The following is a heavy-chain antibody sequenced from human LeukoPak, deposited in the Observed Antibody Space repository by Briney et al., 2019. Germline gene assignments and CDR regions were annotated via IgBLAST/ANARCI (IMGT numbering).Heavy chain of an antibody. CDR3: ARDLNSYDSSASGH. CDR2: IYSGGST. D-gene: IGHD3-22*01. CDR1: GFTVSSNY. Sequence: PGGSLRLSCAASGFTVSSNYMSWVRQAPGKGLEWVSVIYSGGSTYYADSVKGRFSISRDNSKNTLYLQMNNLRAEDTAVYYCARDLNSYDSSASGHWGQGALVTVSS. J-gene: IGHJ4*02. V-gene: IGHV3-53*01.